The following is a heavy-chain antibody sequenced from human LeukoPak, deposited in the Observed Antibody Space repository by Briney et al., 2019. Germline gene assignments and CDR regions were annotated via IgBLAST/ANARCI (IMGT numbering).Heavy chain of an antibody. CDR2: INHSGYT. Sequence: SETLSLTCAVSGVSFNDYYWSWVRQTPGKGLEWIGEINHSGYTNDSPSLKSRVTLSIDTSRKQFSLNLRSVTVADTGIYYCTRITTGHDYWGQGTLVTVSS. D-gene: IGHD4-11*01. J-gene: IGHJ4*02. CDR3: TRITTGHDY. V-gene: IGHV4-34*01. CDR1: GVSFNDYY.